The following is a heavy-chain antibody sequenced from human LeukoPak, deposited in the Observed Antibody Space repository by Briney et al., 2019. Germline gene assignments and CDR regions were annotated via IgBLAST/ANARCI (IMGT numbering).Heavy chain of an antibody. J-gene: IGHJ4*02. V-gene: IGHV3-48*03. CDR3: AVATIEYYFDY. Sequence: GGSLRLFCAVSGLTYRSYEMKWVGQAAGKGLEGVSYISRSGRTIYYADTVERRFTISRDNPKNSLYLQITSLRAEDTAVYYCAVATIEYYFDYWGQGTLVTVSS. CDR2: ISRSGRTI. CDR1: GLTYRSYE. D-gene: IGHD5-24*01.